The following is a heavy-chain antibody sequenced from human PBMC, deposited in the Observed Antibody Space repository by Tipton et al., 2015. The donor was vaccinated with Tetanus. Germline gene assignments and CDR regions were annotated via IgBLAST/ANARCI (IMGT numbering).Heavy chain of an antibody. CDR2: IYYSGST. J-gene: IGHJ5*02. CDR3: ARGDSQVDH. Sequence: TLSLTCTVSGGSISSYYWSWIRQPPGKGLEWIGYIYYSGSTNYNPPLKSRVTISVDTSKNQFSLKLSSVTAADTAVYYCARGDSQVDHWGQGTLVTVSS. CDR1: GGSISSYY. V-gene: IGHV4-59*01.